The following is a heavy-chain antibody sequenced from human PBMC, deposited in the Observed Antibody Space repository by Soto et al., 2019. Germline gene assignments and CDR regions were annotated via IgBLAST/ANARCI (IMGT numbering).Heavy chain of an antibody. V-gene: IGHV3-23*01. J-gene: IGHJ4*02. CDR3: AKLGYASNGPLDS. D-gene: IGHD3-22*01. CDR2: ISGSGGST. Sequence: GGSLRLSCAASGFTFSSYAMGWVRQAPGKGPEWVSAISGSGGSTYYADSVKGRFTISRDNSKNTLYLQVNSLRADDTAVYYCAKLGYASNGPLDSWGQGTLVTVSS. CDR1: GFTFSSYA.